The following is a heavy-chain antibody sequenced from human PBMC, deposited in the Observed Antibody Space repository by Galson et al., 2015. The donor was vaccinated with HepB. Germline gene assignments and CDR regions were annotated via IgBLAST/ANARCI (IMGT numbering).Heavy chain of an antibody. Sequence: SVKVSCKASGGTFSSYAISWVRQAPGQGLEWMGRIIPILGIANYAQKFQGRVTITADKSTSTAYMELSSLRSEDTAVYYCARGEGGGGMDVWGQGTTVTVSS. CDR3: ARGEGGGGMDV. CDR1: GGTFSSYA. CDR2: IIPILGIA. J-gene: IGHJ6*02. D-gene: IGHD1-26*01. V-gene: IGHV1-69*04.